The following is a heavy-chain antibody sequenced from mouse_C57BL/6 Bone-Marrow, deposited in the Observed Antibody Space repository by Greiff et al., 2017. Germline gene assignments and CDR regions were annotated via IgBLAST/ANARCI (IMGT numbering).Heavy chain of an antibody. V-gene: IGHV1-76*01. D-gene: IGHD1-1*01. CDR1: GYTFTDYY. J-gene: IGHJ1*03. CDR3: ARGIFHYYGSSYRYFDV. Sequence: VQLQQSGAELVRPGASVKLSCKASGYTFTDYYINWVKQRPGQGLEWIARIYPGSGNTYYNEKFKGKATLTAEKSSSTAYMQLSSLTSEDSAVYFCARGIFHYYGSSYRYFDVWGTGTTVTVSS. CDR2: IYPGSGNT.